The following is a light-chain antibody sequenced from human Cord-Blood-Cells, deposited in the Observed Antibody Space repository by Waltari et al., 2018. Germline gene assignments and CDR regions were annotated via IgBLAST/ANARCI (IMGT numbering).Light chain of an antibody. J-gene: IGKJ2*01. CDR3: QQYGSSPYT. Sequence: ELVLTQAPGTPSLSPGQRATLSCMASQSVSSSYLAWYQQNPGPAPSLLIYGASSRGTGIPDWFSGRGSGTDFTLTIRRLEPEDIAVYYCQQYGSSPYTCGQGTKLGIK. CDR2: GAS. CDR1: QSVSSSY. V-gene: IGKV3-20*01.